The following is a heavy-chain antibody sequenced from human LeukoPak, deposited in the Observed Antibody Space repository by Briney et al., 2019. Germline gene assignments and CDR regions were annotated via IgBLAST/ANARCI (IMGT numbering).Heavy chain of an antibody. Sequence: GESLKISXKGSGYSFNSYWIGWVRQMPGKGLEWKGIIYPGDSDTIYSPSFQGQVTISADKSISTAYLPRSSLKASDTAMYYCARTTCGGDCYGGRHFDPWGQGTLVTVSS. V-gene: IGHV5-51*01. CDR2: IYPGDSDT. J-gene: IGHJ5*02. D-gene: IGHD2-21*01. CDR1: GYSFNSYW. CDR3: ARTTCGGDCYGGRHFDP.